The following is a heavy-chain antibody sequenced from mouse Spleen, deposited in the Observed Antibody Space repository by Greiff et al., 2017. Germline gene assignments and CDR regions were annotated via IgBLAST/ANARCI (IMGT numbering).Heavy chain of an antibody. V-gene: IGHV3-8*02. CDR2: ISYSGST. Sequence: EVQLLESGPSLVKPSQTLSLTCSVTGDSITSGYWNWIRKFPGNKLEYMGYISYSGSTYYNPSLKSRISITRDTSKNQYYLQLNSVTTEDTATYYCARYEYGNYEGAMDYWGQGTSVTVSS. J-gene: IGHJ4*01. CDR1: GDSITSGY. CDR3: ARYEYGNYEGAMDY. D-gene: IGHD2-10*02.